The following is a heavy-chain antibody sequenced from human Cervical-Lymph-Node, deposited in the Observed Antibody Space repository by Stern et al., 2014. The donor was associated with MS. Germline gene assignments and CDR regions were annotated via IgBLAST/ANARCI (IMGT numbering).Heavy chain of an antibody. Sequence: VQLEESGPGLVKSSETLSLTCTVSGGSSSSYYWSWIRQPPGKGLEWIGYIYYSGSTNYNPSFKSRVTISVDSSKNQFSLKLNSVTPADTAMYYCATQHSHGWFAFDIWGQGTMVTVSS. J-gene: IGHJ3*02. CDR1: GGSSSSYY. CDR3: ATQHSHGWFAFDI. D-gene: IGHD6-19*01. CDR2: IYYSGST. V-gene: IGHV4-59*08.